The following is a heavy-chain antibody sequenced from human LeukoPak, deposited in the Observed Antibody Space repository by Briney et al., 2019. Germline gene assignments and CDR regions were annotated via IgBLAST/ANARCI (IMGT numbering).Heavy chain of an antibody. CDR2: MYENGST. J-gene: IGHJ4*02. Sequence: SETLSLTCTVSGGSISRYYWTWIRQPPGKGLEWIGYMYENGSTNYNSSLKSRVTISGDTSKNQFSLKLSSVTAADTAVYFCARSFDFWSGYLEYWGQGTLVTVSS. CDR3: ARSFDFWSGYLEY. D-gene: IGHD3-3*01. V-gene: IGHV4-59*01. CDR1: GGSISRYY.